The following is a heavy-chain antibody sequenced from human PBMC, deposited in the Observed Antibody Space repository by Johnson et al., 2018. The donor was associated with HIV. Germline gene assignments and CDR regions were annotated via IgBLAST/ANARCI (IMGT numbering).Heavy chain of an antibody. J-gene: IGHJ3*02. V-gene: IGHV3-30*04. D-gene: IGHD1-1*01. CDR2: ISYDGSNK. CDR1: GFTFDDYA. CDR3: ANPTGSDAFDI. Sequence: QVQLVESGGGLVQPGRSLRLSCAASGFTFDDYAMHWVRQAPGKGLEWVAVISYDGSNKYYADSVKGRFTISRDNSKNTLYLQMNSLRAEDTAVYYCANPTGSDAFDIWGQGTMVTVSS.